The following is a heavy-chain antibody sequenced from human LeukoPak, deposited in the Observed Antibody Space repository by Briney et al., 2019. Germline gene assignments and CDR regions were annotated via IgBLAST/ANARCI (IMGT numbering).Heavy chain of an antibody. J-gene: IGHJ4*02. CDR3: ARSLPSYDFRSGYSATTHFDY. V-gene: IGHV3-48*03. CDR1: GFTFSSYE. Sequence: GGSLRLSCAASGFTFSSYEMNWVRQAPGKGLEWASYISSSGSTIYYADSVKGRFTISRDNAKNSLYLQMNSLRAEDTAVYYCARSLPSYDFRSGYSATTHFDYWGQGTLVTVSS. CDR2: ISSSGSTI. D-gene: IGHD3-3*01.